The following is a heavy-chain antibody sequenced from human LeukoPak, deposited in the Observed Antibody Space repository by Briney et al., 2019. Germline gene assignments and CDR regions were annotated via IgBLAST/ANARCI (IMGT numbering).Heavy chain of an antibody. V-gene: IGHV3-30*05. CDR3: ATQLSNYDILTGYYRV. CDR2: ISYDARSN. J-gene: IGHJ4*02. D-gene: IGHD3-9*01. Sequence: PGGSLRLSCVTSGFTFSNYGMHWVRQVPGKGLEWVAVISYDARSNFHVDSVKGRFTISRDNSKNTLYLQMNSLRAEDTAVYYCATQLSNYDILTGYYRVWGQGTLVTVSS. CDR1: GFTFSNYG.